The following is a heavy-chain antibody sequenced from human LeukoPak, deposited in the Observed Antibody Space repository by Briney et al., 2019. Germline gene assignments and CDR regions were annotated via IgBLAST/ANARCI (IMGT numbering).Heavy chain of an antibody. CDR3: AASDYGDPLSDY. CDR2: IKQDGSEK. J-gene: IGHJ4*02. V-gene: IGHV3-7*01. D-gene: IGHD4-17*01. CDR1: GFTFDDYG. Sequence: GGSLRLSCAASGFTFDDYGMSWVRQAPGKGLEWVANIKQDGSEKYYVDSVKGRFTISRDNAKNSLYLQMNSLRAEDTAVYYCAASDYGDPLSDYWGQGTLVAVSS.